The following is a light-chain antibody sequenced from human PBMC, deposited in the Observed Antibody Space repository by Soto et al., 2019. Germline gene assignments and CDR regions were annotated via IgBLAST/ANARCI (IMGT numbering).Light chain of an antibody. J-gene: IGLJ1*01. CDR2: DVI. Sequence: QSALTQPRSVSRSPGQSVTISCTGTSSDVGGYNYVSWYQHHPGKAPEVIIYDVIKRPSGVPDRFSGSKSGNTASLTISGLQAEDEADYYCCSYAGSDTFVFGTGTKVTVL. CDR1: SSDVGGYNY. CDR3: CSYAGSDTFV. V-gene: IGLV2-11*01.